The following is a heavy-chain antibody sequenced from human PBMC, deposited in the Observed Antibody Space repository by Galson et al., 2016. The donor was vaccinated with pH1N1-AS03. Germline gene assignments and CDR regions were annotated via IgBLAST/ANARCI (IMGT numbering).Heavy chain of an antibody. Sequence: SLRLPCAGSGFTFNKYVMHWVRQAPGKGLEYVSGVYPNGVSPHYADSVKDRFTISRDNSKNTLSLQMSSMTTEDTAVHYCVKDLTGWGAFDFWGQGTMVTVS. V-gene: IGHV3-64D*06. CDR2: VYPNGVSP. CDR1: GFTFNKYV. J-gene: IGHJ3*01. CDR3: VKDLTGWGAFDF. D-gene: IGHD6-19*01.